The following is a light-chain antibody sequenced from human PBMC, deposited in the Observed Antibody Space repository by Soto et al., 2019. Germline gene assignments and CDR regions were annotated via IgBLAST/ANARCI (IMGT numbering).Light chain of an antibody. J-gene: IGKJ1*01. CDR2: DAS. Sequence: VLTQSPGTLSLSPGEGATLSCRASQRVASDLAWYLQKPGQPPRLLIYDASIRATGIPARISGSGSERDFTLTISSLEPEDAAVYYCQQYLNSPRTFGQGTKLEIK. V-gene: IGKV3-11*02. CDR1: QRVASD. CDR3: QQYLNSPRT.